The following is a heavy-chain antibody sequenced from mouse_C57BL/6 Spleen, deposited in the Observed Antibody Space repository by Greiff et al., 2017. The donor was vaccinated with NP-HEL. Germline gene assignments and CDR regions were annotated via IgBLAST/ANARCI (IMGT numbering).Heavy chain of an antibody. CDR1: GYTFTDYY. J-gene: IGHJ4*01. CDR2: INPYNGGT. CDR3: ARWDYGSSYDGYAMDY. Sequence: EVQLQQSGPVLVKPGASVKMSCKASGYTFTDYYMNWVKQSHGKSLEWIGVINPYNGGTSYNQKFKGKATLTVDKSSSTAYMELNSLTSEDSAVYYCARWDYGSSYDGYAMDYWGQGTSVTVSS. V-gene: IGHV1-19*01. D-gene: IGHD1-1*01.